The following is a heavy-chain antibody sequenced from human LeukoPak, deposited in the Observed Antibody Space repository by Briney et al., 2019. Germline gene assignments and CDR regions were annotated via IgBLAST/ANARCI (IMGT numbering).Heavy chain of an antibody. V-gene: IGHV1-18*01. CDR3: ARVRLVAGLSSGNWFDP. D-gene: IGHD6-19*01. J-gene: IGHJ5*02. CDR2: ISAYNGNT. Sequence: GASVRVSCKASGYTFTSYGISWVRQAPGQGLEWMGWISAYNGNTNYAQKLQGRVTMTTDTSTSTAYMELRSLRSDDTAVYYCARVRLVAGLSSGNWFDPWGQGTLVTVSS. CDR1: GYTFTSYG.